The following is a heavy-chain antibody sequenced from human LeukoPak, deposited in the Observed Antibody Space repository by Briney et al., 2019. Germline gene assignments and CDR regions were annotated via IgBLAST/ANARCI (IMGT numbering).Heavy chain of an antibody. CDR2: IDYSGSP. D-gene: IGHD3-3*01. J-gene: IGHJ4*02. CDR3: ATGRYYFDY. CDR1: GGSISSYY. Sequence: PSETLSLTCTVSGGSISSYYCSWIRQPPGKGLEWIGDIDYSGSPNYNPSLKSRVTISLDTSKNRFSLKLNSVTAADMAVYYCATGRYYFDYWGQGTLVTVSS. V-gene: IGHV4-59*01.